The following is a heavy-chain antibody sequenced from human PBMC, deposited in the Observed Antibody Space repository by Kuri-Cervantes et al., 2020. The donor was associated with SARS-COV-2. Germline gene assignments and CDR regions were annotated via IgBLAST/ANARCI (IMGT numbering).Heavy chain of an antibody. CDR3: ARDPNANHNNWFDP. J-gene: IGHJ5*02. D-gene: IGHD4/OR15-4a*01. CDR2: IYYSGST. Sequence: SETLSLTCTVSGGYISRYYWSWIRQPSGKGLEWIGSIYYSGSTYYNPSLKSRVTISVDTSKNQFSLKLSSVTAADTAVYYCARDPNANHNNWFDPWGQGTLVTVSS. CDR1: GGYISRYY. V-gene: IGHV4-59*01.